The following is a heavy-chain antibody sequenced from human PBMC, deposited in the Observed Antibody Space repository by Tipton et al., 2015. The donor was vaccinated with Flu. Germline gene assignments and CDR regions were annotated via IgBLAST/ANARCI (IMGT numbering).Heavy chain of an antibody. CDR1: GYTFGDYG. CDR2: INYIGSIK. J-gene: IGHJ4*02. D-gene: IGHD3-16*01. V-gene: IGHV3-20*04. CDR3: VRVGELQSFYFDT. Sequence: SLRLSCKASGYTFGDYGMNWVRQVPGKGLEWVAGINYIGSIKGHSESVTGRFSISRDNGRSSLYLEMNSLRVEDTALYYCVRVGELQSFYFDTWGQGTVVTVSS.